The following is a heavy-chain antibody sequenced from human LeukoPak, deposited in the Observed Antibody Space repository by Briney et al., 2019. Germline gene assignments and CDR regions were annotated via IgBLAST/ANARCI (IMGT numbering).Heavy chain of an antibody. Sequence: GGSLRLSCAASGFTFTIFGMNWVRQAPGKGPEWVSYIDARSGITYYADSVQGRFTISRDNAQESVFLQMNSLRADDTAVYYCARTYDFGRGPPGDAFDNWGPGTLVTVSS. CDR2: IDARSGIT. CDR1: GFTFTIFG. D-gene: IGHD3-3*01. CDR3: ARTYDFGRGPPGDAFDN. J-gene: IGHJ3*02. V-gene: IGHV3-48*01.